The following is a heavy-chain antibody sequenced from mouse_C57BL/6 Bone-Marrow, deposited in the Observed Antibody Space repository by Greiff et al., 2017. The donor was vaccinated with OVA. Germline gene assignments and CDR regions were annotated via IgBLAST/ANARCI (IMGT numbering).Heavy chain of an antibody. CDR2: LDPADGET. CDR1: GFNIKDYY. CDR3: ASWGNDGYYVYYYAMDY. J-gene: IGHJ4*01. V-gene: IGHV14-2*01. D-gene: IGHD2-3*01. Sequence: VQLQQSGAELVKPGASVTLSCTASGFNIKDYYMHWVKQRTEQGLEWIGRLDPADGETKYAPTFQGKAAIPADTSSNTAYLQLSSLTSEDTAVYYCASWGNDGYYVYYYAMDYWGQGTSVTVSS.